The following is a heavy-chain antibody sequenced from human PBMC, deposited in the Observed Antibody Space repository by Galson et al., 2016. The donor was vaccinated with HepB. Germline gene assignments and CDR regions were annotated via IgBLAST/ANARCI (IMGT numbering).Heavy chain of an antibody. J-gene: IGHJ4*02. Sequence: SLRLSCAASGFTVSNNYMSWVRQAPGKGLEWVSTIKTSGGNTYYADTVQGRFTISRDDSQNTVYLQMNSLTAEDTALYYCAKVQILITAVTPYYFDDWGQGTLVIVSS. CDR2: IKTSGGNT. CDR1: GFTVSNNY. CDR3: AKVQILITAVTPYYFDD. V-gene: IGHV3-53*01. D-gene: IGHD1-14*01.